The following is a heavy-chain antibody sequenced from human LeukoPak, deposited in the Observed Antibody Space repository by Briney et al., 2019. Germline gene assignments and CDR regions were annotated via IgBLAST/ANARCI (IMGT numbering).Heavy chain of an antibody. CDR2: VYYTGST. Sequence: PSETLSLTCTVSGDSAGDSFGNRNYYWGWIRQPPGEGLEWIGTVYYTGSTYYNPSLESRVTMSRDTSKTQFSLKLNSVTAADTALYYCASLYFSGWGSFPDYWGQGILVTVSS. CDR3: ASLYFSGWGSFPDY. CDR1: GDSAGDSFGNRNYY. J-gene: IGHJ4*02. V-gene: IGHV4-39*01. D-gene: IGHD2-15*01.